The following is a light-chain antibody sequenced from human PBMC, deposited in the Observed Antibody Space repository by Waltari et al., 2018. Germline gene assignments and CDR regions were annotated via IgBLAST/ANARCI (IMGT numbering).Light chain of an antibody. J-gene: IGKJ2*01. CDR1: QSLTKKY. Sequence: IVLTQSPGTLSLAPGERAALPCRASQSLTKKYLAWYQQKPGQAPRLLIYGASSRAAGIPDRFSGSGSGTDFTLTISRLEPEDFGVYYCQQYGSSIMYTFGQGTKLEIK. CDR3: QQYGSSIMYT. V-gene: IGKV3-20*01. CDR2: GAS.